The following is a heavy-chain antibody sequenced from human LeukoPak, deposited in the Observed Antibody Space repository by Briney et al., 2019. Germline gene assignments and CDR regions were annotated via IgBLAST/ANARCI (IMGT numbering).Heavy chain of an antibody. J-gene: IGHJ3*02. CDR2: ISSSSSYI. CDR1: GFTFSSYS. V-gene: IGHV3-21*01. CDR3: ARDERGYDFWSGYNKI. D-gene: IGHD3-3*01. Sequence: GGSLRLSCAASGFTFSSYSMNWVRQAPGKGLEWVSSISSSSSYIYYADSVKGRFTISRDNAKNSLYLQMNSLRAEDTAVYYCARDERGYDFWSGYNKIWGQGTMVTVSS.